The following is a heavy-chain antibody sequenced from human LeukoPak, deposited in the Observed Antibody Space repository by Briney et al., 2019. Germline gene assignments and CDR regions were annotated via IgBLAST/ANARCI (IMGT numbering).Heavy chain of an antibody. D-gene: IGHD2-21*01. Sequence: SETLSLTCTVSGGSISTYYWSWIRQPPGKGLEWIGYLSTSATTNYNPSLASRVSMSLDPSKNQISLKLTSVTPADTAVYYCARSELWWFDPWGQGTLVTASS. J-gene: IGHJ5*02. CDR2: LSTSATT. V-gene: IGHV4-4*09. CDR1: GGSISTYY. CDR3: ARSELWWFDP.